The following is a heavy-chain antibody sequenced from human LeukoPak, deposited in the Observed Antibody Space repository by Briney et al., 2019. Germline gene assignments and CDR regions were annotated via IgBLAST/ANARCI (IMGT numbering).Heavy chain of an antibody. Sequence: PSETLSLTCAVSGYSISSGYYWGWIRQPPGKGLEWIGSIYHSGSTYYNPSLKSRVTISVDTSKNQFSLKLSSVTAADTAVYYCASSPMVRGLTFDYWGQGTLVTVSS. CDR1: GYSISSGYY. D-gene: IGHD3-10*01. J-gene: IGHJ4*02. CDR2: IYHSGST. V-gene: IGHV4-38-2*01. CDR3: ASSPMVRGLTFDY.